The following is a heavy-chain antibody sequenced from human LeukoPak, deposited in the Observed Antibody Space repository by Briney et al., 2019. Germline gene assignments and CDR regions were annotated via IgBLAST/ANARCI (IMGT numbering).Heavy chain of an antibody. V-gene: IGHV3-48*04. CDR1: GFTFSSFS. J-gene: IGHJ1*01. CDR2: ISSGSSTI. Sequence: GSLRLSCAASGFTFSSFSMNWVRQAPGKGLEWVSYISSGSSTIYYADSVKGRFTISRDNAKNSLYLQMNSLRAEDTAVYYCAQGTGSYYGYFQPWGQGTLVTVSS. D-gene: IGHD1-26*01. CDR3: AQGTGSYYGYFQP.